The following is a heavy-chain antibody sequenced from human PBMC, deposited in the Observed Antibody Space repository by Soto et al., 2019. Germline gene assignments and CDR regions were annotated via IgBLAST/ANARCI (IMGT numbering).Heavy chain of an antibody. CDR2: IIPIFGTA. J-gene: IGHJ4*01. Sequence: SVKVSWKASGGTFSSYAISWMRQAPGQGLEWMGGIIPIFGTANYAQKFQGRVTITTDESTSTDYMELSSLRSEDTAVYYCDRRTTGFLDWLDRDYWGQRHLVT. D-gene: IGHD3-3*01. V-gene: IGHV1-69*05. CDR1: GGTFSSYA. CDR3: DRRTTGFLDWLDRDY.